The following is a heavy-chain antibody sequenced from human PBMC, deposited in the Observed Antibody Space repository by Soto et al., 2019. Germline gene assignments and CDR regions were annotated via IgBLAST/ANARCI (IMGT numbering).Heavy chain of an antibody. J-gene: IGHJ3*02. CDR2: IYYSGST. Sequence: QVQLQESGPGLVKHSETQSLTCTVSGGSIRSYYWSWIRQPPGKGLEWIGYIYYSGSTNYNPSLKSRVTISVDTSKNQFSLRLSSVTAADTAVYYCARNYGHAFDIWGQGTMVTVSS. CDR3: ARNYGHAFDI. D-gene: IGHD1-7*01. CDR1: GGSIRSYY. V-gene: IGHV4-59*01.